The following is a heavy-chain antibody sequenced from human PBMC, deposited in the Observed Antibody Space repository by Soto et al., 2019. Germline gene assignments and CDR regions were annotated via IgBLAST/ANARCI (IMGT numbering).Heavy chain of an antibody. D-gene: IGHD5-12*01. CDR2: INAGNGNT. Sequence: ASVKVSCKASGYTFTSYAMHWVRQAPGQRLEWMGWINAGNGNTKYSQKFQGRVTITRDTSASTAYMELSSLRSEDTAVYYCARDHARLWLRLPSAWSYFDYWGQGTLVTVSS. CDR1: GYTFTSYA. V-gene: IGHV1-3*01. CDR3: ARDHARLWLRLPSAWSYFDY. J-gene: IGHJ4*02.